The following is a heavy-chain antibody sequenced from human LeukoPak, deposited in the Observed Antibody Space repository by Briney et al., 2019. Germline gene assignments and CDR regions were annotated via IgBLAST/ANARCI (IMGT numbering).Heavy chain of an antibody. CDR3: ARVNVDTAMVRDWYFDL. Sequence: ASVKVSCKASGYTFTSYAMHWVRQAPGQRLEWMGWINAGNGNTKYSQKFQGRVTMTRNTSISTAYMELSSLRSEDTAVYYCARVNVDTAMVRDWYFDLWGRGTLVTVS. CDR1: GYTFTSYA. J-gene: IGHJ2*01. V-gene: IGHV1-3*01. D-gene: IGHD5-18*01. CDR2: INAGNGNT.